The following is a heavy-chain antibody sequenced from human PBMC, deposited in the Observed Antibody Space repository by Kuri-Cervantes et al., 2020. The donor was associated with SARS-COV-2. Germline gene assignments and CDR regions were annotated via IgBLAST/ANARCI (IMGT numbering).Heavy chain of an antibody. CDR2: ISGSGGSI. CDR3: ARALGNY. J-gene: IGHJ4*02. CDR1: GFTFRTYA. Sequence: GESLKISCAASGFTFRTYAMSWVRQAPGKGLEWVSTISGSGGSIDYAVSVKGRFTISRDNSKNTLYLQMNSLRAEDTAVYYCARALGNYWGQGTLVTVSS. V-gene: IGHV3-23*01.